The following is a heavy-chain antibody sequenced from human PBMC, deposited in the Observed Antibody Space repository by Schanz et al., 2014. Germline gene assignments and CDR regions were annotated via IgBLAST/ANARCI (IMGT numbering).Heavy chain of an antibody. Sequence: EVQLVESGGGLVQPGGSLRLSCTASGFTFSSYSMNWVRQAPGKGLEWVSYVSRSTPDIYYADSVKGRFTMSRDSAKNSLYLQMNSLRPEDTALYYCAKGSRSGSKVMDVWGKGTTVTVSS. J-gene: IGHJ6*03. CDR1: GFTFSSYS. V-gene: IGHV3-48*04. D-gene: IGHD3-10*01. CDR2: VSRSTPDI. CDR3: AKGSRSGSKVMDV.